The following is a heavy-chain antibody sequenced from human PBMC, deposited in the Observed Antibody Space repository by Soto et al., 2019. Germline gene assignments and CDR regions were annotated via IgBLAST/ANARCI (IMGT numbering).Heavy chain of an antibody. J-gene: IGHJ4*02. CDR2: INHSGST. V-gene: IGHV4-34*01. Sequence: ETLSLTCAVYGGSFSGYYWSWIRQPPGKGLEWIGEINHSGSTNYNPSLKSRVTISVDTSKNQFSLKLSSVTAADTAVYYCARGPYYYGSGSYYPPGDYWGQGTLVTVSS. CDR3: ARGPYYYGSGSYYPPGDY. D-gene: IGHD3-10*01. CDR1: GGSFSGYY.